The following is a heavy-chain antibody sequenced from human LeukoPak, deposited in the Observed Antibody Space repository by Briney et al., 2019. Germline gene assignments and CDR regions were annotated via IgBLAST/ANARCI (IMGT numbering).Heavy chain of an antibody. J-gene: IGHJ6*02. CDR2: IYYSGTT. CDR1: GGSISSSTYY. Sequence: SETLSLTCTGSGGSISSSTYYWGWIRQPPGKGLEWIGSIYYSGTTYYNPSLKSRVTISVDTSKNQFSLKLSSVTAADTAVYYCARGDTMVRGVIKVNYYYYGMDVWGQGTTVTVSS. D-gene: IGHD3-10*01. V-gene: IGHV4-39*07. CDR3: ARGDTMVRGVIKVNYYYYGMDV.